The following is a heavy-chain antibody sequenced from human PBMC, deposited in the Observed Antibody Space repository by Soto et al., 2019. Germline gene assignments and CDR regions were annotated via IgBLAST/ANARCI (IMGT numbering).Heavy chain of an antibody. V-gene: IGHV3-33*01. Sequence: QVQLVESGGGVVQPGRSLRLSCAASGFTFNSYGMHWVRQAPGKGLEWVAVIWYDGSKEYYADSVKGRFTISRDNAKNTLYLQMNSLRAEDTAVYYCARERESDYYDTSGQDYWGQGTLGTVSS. CDR1: GFTFNSYG. CDR2: IWYDGSKE. D-gene: IGHD3-22*01. J-gene: IGHJ4*02. CDR3: ARERESDYYDTSGQDY.